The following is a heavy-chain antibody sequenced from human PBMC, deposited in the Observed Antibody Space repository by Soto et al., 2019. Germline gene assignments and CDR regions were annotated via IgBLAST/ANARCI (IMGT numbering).Heavy chain of an antibody. CDR2: IHHSGSN. J-gene: IGHJ4*02. CDR1: GGSTTSGGYY. CDR3: AREPYHYDSSGYYDY. D-gene: IGHD3-22*01. V-gene: IGHV4-31*03. Sequence: PLSLTCTVSGGSTTSGGYYWNWIRQPPGKGLEWLAYIHHSGSNYHNPSRKSRVIISVDTSKNQVSLKLSSVTAADTAVYYCAREPYHYDSSGYYDYWGQGTLVTVSS.